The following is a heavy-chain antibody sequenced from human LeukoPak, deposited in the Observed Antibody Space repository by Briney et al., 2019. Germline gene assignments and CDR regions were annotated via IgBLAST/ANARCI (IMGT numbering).Heavy chain of an antibody. CDR2: VNQDGSEK. Sequence: PGGSLRLSCAASGFTFSSYSMNWVRQAPGKGLEWVANVNQDGSEKYYVDSVKGRFTISRDNVKNSWSLQMNSLRAEDTAVYYCARGGMITFGGVMDYWGQGTLVTVSS. D-gene: IGHD3-16*01. CDR1: GFTFSSYS. V-gene: IGHV3-7*01. CDR3: ARGGMITFGGVMDY. J-gene: IGHJ4*02.